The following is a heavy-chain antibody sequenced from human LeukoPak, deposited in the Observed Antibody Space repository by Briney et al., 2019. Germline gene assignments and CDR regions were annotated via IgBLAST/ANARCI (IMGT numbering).Heavy chain of an antibody. CDR2: ISSSSSYI. V-gene: IGHV3-21*01. D-gene: IGHD2-2*01. Sequence: PGGPLRLSCAASGFTFSTYSMNWVRQAPGKGLEWVSSISSSSSYIYYADSVKGRFTISRDNAKNSLYLQMNSLRAEDTAVYYCARSLSRDIVVVPAALASDYWGQGTLVTVSS. CDR1: GFTFSTYS. J-gene: IGHJ4*02. CDR3: ARSLSRDIVVVPAALASDY.